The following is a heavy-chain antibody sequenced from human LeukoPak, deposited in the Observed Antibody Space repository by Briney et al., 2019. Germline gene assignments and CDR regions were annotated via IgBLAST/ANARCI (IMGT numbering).Heavy chain of an antibody. CDR2: IKQDGSEK. V-gene: IGHV3-7*01. Sequence: GGSLRLSCAASGFTFSRYWMSWVRQAPGKGLEWVANIKQDGSEKYYVDSVKGRFTISRDNAKNSLYLQMNSLRAEDTAVYYCARDGPARGYSVWGQGTLVTVSS. J-gene: IGHJ4*02. D-gene: IGHD5-18*01. CDR3: ARDGPARGYSV. CDR1: GFTFSRYW.